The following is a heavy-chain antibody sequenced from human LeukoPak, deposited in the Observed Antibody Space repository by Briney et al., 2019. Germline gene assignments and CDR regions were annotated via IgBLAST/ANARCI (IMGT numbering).Heavy chain of an antibody. J-gene: IGHJ6*03. CDR1: GLTFSSYV. Sequence: GGSLRLSCVASGLTFSSYVMNWVRQAPGKGLEWVSSIGGSGGSTNYADSVKGRFTISRDNSKNTLYLQMNSLRAEDTAVYYCAKVPMSGCMDVWGKGTTVTVSS. CDR3: AKVPMSGCMDV. V-gene: IGHV3-23*01. CDR2: IGGSGGST.